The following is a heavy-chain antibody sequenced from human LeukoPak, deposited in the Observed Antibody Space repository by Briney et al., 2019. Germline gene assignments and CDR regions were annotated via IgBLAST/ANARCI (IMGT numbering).Heavy chain of an antibody. J-gene: IGHJ4*02. CDR3: TSEYYDYVWGSCAHDY. CDR1: GFTFSGSA. D-gene: IGHD3-16*01. CDR2: IRSKANSYAT. V-gene: IGHV3-73*01. Sequence: GGSLRLSCAASGFTFSGSAMHWVRQASGKGLEWVGRIRSKANSYATAYAASVKGRFTISRDDSKNTAYLQMNSLKTEDTAVYYCTSEYYDYVWGSCAHDYWGQGTLVTVSS.